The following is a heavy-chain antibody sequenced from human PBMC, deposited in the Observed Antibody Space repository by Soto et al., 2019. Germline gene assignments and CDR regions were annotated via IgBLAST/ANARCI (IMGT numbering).Heavy chain of an antibody. V-gene: IGHV1-18*01. CDR1: CYTFTSYG. Sequence: QVQPVQSGAEVKKPGASLKFSCKASCYTFTSYGIRWVRQAPGQGHEWMGWISAYNGNTKYAQKLQGRVTMTTGTSTSTAYIEMRSLRSDDTAVYYCARYRAPRDYWVQGTLVTVNS. CDR3: ARYRAPRDY. J-gene: IGHJ4*02. CDR2: ISAYNGNT. D-gene: IGHD1-26*01.